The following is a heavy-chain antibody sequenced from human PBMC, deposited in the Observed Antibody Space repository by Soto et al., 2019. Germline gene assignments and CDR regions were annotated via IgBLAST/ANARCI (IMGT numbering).Heavy chain of an antibody. J-gene: IGHJ4*02. CDR3: ARVPFYDSSGRSYYFDY. V-gene: IGHV4-30-4*01. CDR1: GGSINSGDYY. CDR2: IYYSGST. D-gene: IGHD3-22*01. Sequence: SETLSLTCTVSGGSINSGDYYWSWIRQPPGEGLECIGYIYYSGSTYYNPSLKSRVTISVDTSKNQFSLKLSSVTAADTAVYYCARVPFYDSSGRSYYFDYWGQGTLVPSPQ.